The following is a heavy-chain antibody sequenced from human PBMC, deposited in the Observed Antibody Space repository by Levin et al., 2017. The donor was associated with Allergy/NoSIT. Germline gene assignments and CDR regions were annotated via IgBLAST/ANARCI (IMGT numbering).Heavy chain of an antibody. V-gene: IGHV3-23*01. CDR2: ISGSGGST. J-gene: IGHJ4*02. CDR3: AKIGEWELPPGF. D-gene: IGHD1-26*01. CDR1: GFSFRSYA. Sequence: LSLTCAASGFSFRSYAMSWVRQAPGKGLEWVSGISGSGGSTYYADSVKGRFTISRDNSKNTLYLQMNSLRAEDTAVYYCAKIGEWELPPGFWGQGTLVTVSS.